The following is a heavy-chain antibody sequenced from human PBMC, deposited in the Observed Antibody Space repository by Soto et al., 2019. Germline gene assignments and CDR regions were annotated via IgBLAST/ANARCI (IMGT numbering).Heavy chain of an antibody. J-gene: IGHJ6*02. D-gene: IGHD3-22*01. CDR3: ARFTYYYDSSGRAYYYYYGMDV. Sequence: QVQLVQSGAAVKKPGASVKVSCKASGYTFTSYGIIWVRQAPGQGLEGMGWISAYNCNTNYAQKLQGRVTMTTDTSTSPAYMELRSLRSDDTAVYYCARFTYYYDSSGRAYYYYYGMDVWGQGTTVTVSS. V-gene: IGHV1-18*04. CDR1: GYTFTSYG. CDR2: ISAYNCNT.